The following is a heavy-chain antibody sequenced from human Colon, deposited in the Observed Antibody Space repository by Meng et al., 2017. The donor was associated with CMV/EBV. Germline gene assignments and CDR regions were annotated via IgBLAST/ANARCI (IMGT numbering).Heavy chain of an antibody. D-gene: IGHD4-17*01. V-gene: IGHV3-7*01. J-gene: IGHJ6*02. CDR2: IKEDGSEK. CDR1: EFTFSNYW. CDR3: IRYSDVDNYFLGLDV. Sequence: GESLKISCAASEFTFSNYWISWVRQAPGKGLEWVANIKEDGSEKYYLDSVKGRFTISRDNAKNSLSLQINSLRVEDTAVYYCIRYSDVDNYFLGLDVWGQGTTVTVSS.